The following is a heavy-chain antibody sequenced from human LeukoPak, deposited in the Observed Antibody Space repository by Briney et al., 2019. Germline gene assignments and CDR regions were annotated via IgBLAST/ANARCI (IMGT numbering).Heavy chain of an antibody. Sequence: GASVKVSCKASGGTFSSYAISWVRQAPGQGLEWMGGIIPIFGTANYAQKFQGRVTITADESTSTAYMELSSLRSEDTAVYYCARGSSFKLVDPFDPWGQGTLVTVSS. CDR1: GGTFSSYA. D-gene: IGHD2-15*01. V-gene: IGHV1-69*13. CDR2: IIPIFGTA. J-gene: IGHJ5*02. CDR3: ARGSSFKLVDPFDP.